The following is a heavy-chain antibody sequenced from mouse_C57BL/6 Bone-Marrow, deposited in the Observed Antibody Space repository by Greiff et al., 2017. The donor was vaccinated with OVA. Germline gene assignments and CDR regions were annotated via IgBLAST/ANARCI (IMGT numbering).Heavy chain of an antibody. CDR3: ARTGDLYYFDY. J-gene: IGHJ2*01. CDR2: IDPSDSYT. CDR1: GYTFTSYW. Sequence: QVQLQQPGAELVKPGASVKMSCKASGYTFTSYWMHWVKQRPGQGLEWIGEIDPSDSYTNYNQKFKGKSTLTVDKSSSTAYMQLSSLTSEDSAVYYCARTGDLYYFDYWGQGTTLTVSS. V-gene: IGHV1-69*01.